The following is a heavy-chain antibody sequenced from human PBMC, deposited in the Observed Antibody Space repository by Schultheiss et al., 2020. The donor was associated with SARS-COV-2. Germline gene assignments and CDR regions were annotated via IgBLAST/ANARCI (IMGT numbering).Heavy chain of an antibody. CDR2: IYTSGST. CDR3: ARAQENQYYFDY. Sequence: SQTLSLTCTVSGGSISSYYWSWIRQPPGKGLEWIGRIYTSGSTNYNPSLKSRVTISVDTSKNQFSLKLSSVTAADTAVYYCARAQENQYYFDYWGQGTLVTVSS. V-gene: IGHV4-4*07. D-gene: IGHD2/OR15-2a*01. CDR1: GGSISSYY. J-gene: IGHJ4*02.